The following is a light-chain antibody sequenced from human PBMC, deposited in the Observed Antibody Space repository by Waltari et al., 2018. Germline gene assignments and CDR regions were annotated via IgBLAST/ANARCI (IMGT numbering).Light chain of an antibody. Sequence: QSALTQPASVSGSPGQSITFSCTGTSSDVGHYNLVSWYQQHPGQAPKLIIYETTKRPSGVSNRFSGSKSGNTASLAVSGLQTEDEAEYYCCSYGGYNTPWVFGGGTKLTVL. CDR3: CSYGGYNTPWV. CDR1: SSDVGHYNL. J-gene: IGLJ3*02. CDR2: ETT. V-gene: IGLV2-23*01.